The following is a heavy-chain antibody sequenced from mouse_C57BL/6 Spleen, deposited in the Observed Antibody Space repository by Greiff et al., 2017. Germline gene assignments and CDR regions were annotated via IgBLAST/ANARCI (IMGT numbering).Heavy chain of an antibody. CDR2: IYPGDGDT. Sequence: QVQLQQSGAELVKPGASVKISCKASGYAFSSYWMNWVKQRPGKGLEWIGQIYPGDGDTNYNGKFKGKATLTADKSSSTAYMQLRSLTSEDSAVYFCARMATVVAAGYFDYWGQGTTLTVSS. CDR1: GYAFSSYW. V-gene: IGHV1-80*01. CDR3: ARMATVVAAGYFDY. J-gene: IGHJ2*01. D-gene: IGHD1-1*01.